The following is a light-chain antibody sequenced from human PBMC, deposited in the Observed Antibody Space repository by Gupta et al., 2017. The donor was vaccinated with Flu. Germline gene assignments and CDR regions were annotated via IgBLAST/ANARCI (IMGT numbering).Light chain of an antibody. CDR3: QQVNNWPGPT. Sequence: ETVMTQSPATLSASPGERATLSCRASQSVSSNLAWYQQKPGQAPRLLIYGASTRATGTPVRFSASGSGTESTLTMSIRQSEDFAVHHFQQVNNWPGPTSGQGTKLEIK. CDR1: QSVSSN. CDR2: GAS. J-gene: IGKJ2*01. V-gene: IGKV3-15*01.